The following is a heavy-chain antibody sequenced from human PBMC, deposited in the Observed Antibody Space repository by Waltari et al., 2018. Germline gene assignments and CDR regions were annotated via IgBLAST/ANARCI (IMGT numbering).Heavy chain of an antibody. D-gene: IGHD6-19*01. CDR1: GGSISSSSYY. Sequence: QLQLQESGPGLVKPSETLSLTCTVSGGSISSSSYYWGWIRQPPGKGLEWIGSIYYSGSTYYNPSLKSRVTISVDTSKNQFSLKLSSVTAADTAVYYCVRHSLSGIAVAGTTRSSDYWGQGTLVTVSS. V-gene: IGHV4-39*01. J-gene: IGHJ4*02. CDR2: IYYSGST. CDR3: VRHSLSGIAVAGTTRSSDY.